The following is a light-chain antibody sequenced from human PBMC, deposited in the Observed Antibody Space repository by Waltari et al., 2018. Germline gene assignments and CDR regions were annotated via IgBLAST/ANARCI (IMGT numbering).Light chain of an antibody. CDR3: QQGSILPLT. V-gene: IGKV3-11*01. CDR1: QSVFNY. J-gene: IGKJ4*01. CDR2: DTS. Sequence: VLTQSPATLSLSAGERATLSCRASQSVFNYLAWYQQKRGQAPRRLIYDTSKRATGIPTRFSGSGSGTDFTLTISNLEADDFALYYCQQGSILPLTFGGGTKV.